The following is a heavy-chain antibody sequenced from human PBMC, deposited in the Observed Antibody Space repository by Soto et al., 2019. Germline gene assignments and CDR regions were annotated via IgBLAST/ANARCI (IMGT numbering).Heavy chain of an antibody. J-gene: IGHJ4*02. CDR2: ISWNSGNI. D-gene: IGHD2-2*01. Sequence: EVQLVESGGGLVQPGRSLRLSCAASAFTFGDYAMHWVRQAPGRGLEWVSCISWNSGNIVYVDSVEGRFTISRDNAKNSLYLQMNSLRPEDTAFYYGVKGYTTSCFANFHYWGQGALVTVSS. CDR1: AFTFGDYA. CDR3: VKGYTTSCFANFHY. V-gene: IGHV3-9*01.